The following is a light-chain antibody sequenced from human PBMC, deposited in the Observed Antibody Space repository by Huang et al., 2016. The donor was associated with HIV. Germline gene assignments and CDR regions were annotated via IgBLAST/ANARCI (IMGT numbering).Light chain of an antibody. CDR2: GAS. Sequence: DIQMTQSPSSLSASVGERVTITCRASQTITTYLSWYQQKPGKAPKLLIYGASSLHSGVPSRFSGSGSGTDFTLTISSLQPEDFATYYCQQSYFTPLTFGGGTRLEIK. CDR3: QQSYFTPLT. V-gene: IGKV1-39*01. CDR1: QTITTY. J-gene: IGKJ4*01.